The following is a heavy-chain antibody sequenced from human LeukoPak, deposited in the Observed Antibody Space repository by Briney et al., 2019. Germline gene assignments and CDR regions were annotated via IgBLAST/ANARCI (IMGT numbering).Heavy chain of an antibody. J-gene: IGHJ4*02. CDR3: ARDLGRYSSSVY. CDR1: GFTVSSNY. Sequence: GGSLRLSCAASGFTVSSNYMSWVRQAPGKGLEWVSVIYSGGSTYYADSVKGRFTISRDNSKNTLYLRMNSLRAEDTAVYYCARDLGRYSSSVYWGQGTLVTVSS. CDR2: IYSGGST. D-gene: IGHD6-6*01. V-gene: IGHV3-53*01.